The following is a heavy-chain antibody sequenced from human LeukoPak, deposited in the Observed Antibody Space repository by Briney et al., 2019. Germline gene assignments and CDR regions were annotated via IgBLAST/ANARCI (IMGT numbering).Heavy chain of an antibody. D-gene: IGHD3-10*01. CDR1: GYNFASYT. J-gene: IGHJ4*02. CDR2: INGDNGNT. Sequence: ASVKVSCKTSGYNFASYTMHWLRQAPGQSPEWMGSINGDNGNTKYSEKFQGRVTLTRDTSASSAYMELSRLRSEDTAVYYCARSSSGTYHYSGQGTLVTVSS. CDR3: ARSSSGTYHY. V-gene: IGHV1-3*01.